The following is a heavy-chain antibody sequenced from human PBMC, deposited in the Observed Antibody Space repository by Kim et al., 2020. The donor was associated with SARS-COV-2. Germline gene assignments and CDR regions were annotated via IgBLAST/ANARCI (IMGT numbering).Heavy chain of an antibody. Sequence: FSVEPAYYANSVQGRFTISRDNSKNTLYLQMNTLRADDTAVYYCVRERKYWGQGTLVTVSS. CDR2: FSVEPA. V-gene: IGHV3-53*01. CDR3: VRERKY. J-gene: IGHJ4*02.